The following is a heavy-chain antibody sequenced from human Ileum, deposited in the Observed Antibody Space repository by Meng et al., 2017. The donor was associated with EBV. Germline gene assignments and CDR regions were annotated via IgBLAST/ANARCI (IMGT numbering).Heavy chain of an antibody. CDR2: TSHSGST. CDR1: GGSISRSDW. J-gene: IGHJ4*02. V-gene: IGHV4-4*02. CDR3: ASSDYYRSDY. D-gene: IGHD3-22*01. Sequence: QVQLQASGPGRGKPSETLSLTCAVSGGSISRSDWWSWVRQPPGKGLEWIGETSHSGSTNYSPSLKSRVTISLDKSKNQLSLKLNSVTAADTAVYYCASSDYYRSDYWGQGTLVTVSS.